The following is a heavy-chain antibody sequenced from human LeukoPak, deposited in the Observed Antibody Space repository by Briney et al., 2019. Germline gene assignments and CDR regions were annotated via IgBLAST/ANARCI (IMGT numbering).Heavy chain of an antibody. CDR1: GGSISSYY. CDR2: IYYSGST. D-gene: IGHD3-10*01. Sequence: SETLSLTCTVSGGSISSYYWSWIRQPPGKGLEWIGYIYYSGSTNYNPSLKSRVTISVDTSKNQFSLKLSSATAADTAEYYCAREPYGSGTFDYWGQGTLVTVSA. CDR3: AREPYGSGTFDY. V-gene: IGHV4-59*01. J-gene: IGHJ4*02.